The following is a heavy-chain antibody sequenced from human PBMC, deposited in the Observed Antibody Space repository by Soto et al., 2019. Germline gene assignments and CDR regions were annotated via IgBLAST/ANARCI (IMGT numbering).Heavy chain of an antibody. Sequence: SETLSLTCAVSGGSISSSNWWSWVRQPPGKGLEWIGEIYHSGSTNYNPSLKSRVTISVDKSKNQFSLKLSSVTAADTAVYYCARGRDRGYGGKVPLWYWGQGTLVTVSS. J-gene: IGHJ4*02. D-gene: IGHD4-17*01. V-gene: IGHV4-4*02. CDR3: ARGRDRGYGGKVPLWY. CDR2: IYHSGST. CDR1: GGSISSSNW.